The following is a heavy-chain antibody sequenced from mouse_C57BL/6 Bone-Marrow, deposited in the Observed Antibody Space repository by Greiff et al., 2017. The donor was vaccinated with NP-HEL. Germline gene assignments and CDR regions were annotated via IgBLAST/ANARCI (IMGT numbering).Heavy chain of an antibody. Sequence: VQLVESGPELVKPGASVKISCKASGYAFSSSWMNWVKQRPGKGLEWIGRIYPGDGDTNYNGKFKGKATLTADKSSSTAYMQLSSLTSEDSAVYFCAREVYYGTDFDYWGQGTTLTVSS. CDR2: IYPGDGDT. D-gene: IGHD1-1*01. CDR1: GYAFSSSW. J-gene: IGHJ2*01. V-gene: IGHV1-82*01. CDR3: AREVYYGTDFDY.